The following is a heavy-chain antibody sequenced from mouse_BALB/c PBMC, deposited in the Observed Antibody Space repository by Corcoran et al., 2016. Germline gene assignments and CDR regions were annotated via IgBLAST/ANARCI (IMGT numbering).Heavy chain of an antibody. CDR1: GYSFTGYY. CDR2: INPYNGAT. V-gene: IGHV1-26*01. CDR3: ARGALLRYFDY. D-gene: IGHD1-1*01. Sequence: EVQLQQSGPELVKPGASVKISCKASGYSFTGYYMHWVKQSHVKSLEWIGRINPYNGATSYNQNFKDKASLTVDQSSSTAYMELHSLTSEDSAVYYCARGALLRYFDYWGQGTTLTVSS. J-gene: IGHJ2*01.